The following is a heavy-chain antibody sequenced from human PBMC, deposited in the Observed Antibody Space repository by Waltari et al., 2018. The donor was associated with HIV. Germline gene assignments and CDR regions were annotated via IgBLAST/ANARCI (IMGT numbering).Heavy chain of an antibody. J-gene: IGHJ6*02. CDR2: FDPEDDET. V-gene: IGHV1-24*01. CDR1: GYTLTELS. Sequence: QVPMIQSGAEGKKPGASVKVSCKVFGYTLTELSMQWVRQAPGKGLEWMGGFDPEDDETIYAQKFQGRVTMTEDTSTDSAYMELSSLTSEDTAVYYCATGGGTTSIQLYDLDVWGQGTTVTVSS. CDR3: ATGGGTTSIQLYDLDV. D-gene: IGHD1-26*01.